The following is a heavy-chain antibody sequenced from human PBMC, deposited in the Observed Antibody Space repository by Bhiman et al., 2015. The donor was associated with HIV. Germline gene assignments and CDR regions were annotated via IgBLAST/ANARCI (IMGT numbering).Heavy chain of an antibody. CDR3: AKSYWSLTNGFDH. CDR2: ISWNSDTI. CDR1: GFIFDDYA. V-gene: IGHV3-9*01. Sequence: EVQLVESGGGLVQPGRSLRLSCAASGFIFDDYAMHWVRQAPGKGLEWVSGISWNSDTIVYADSVKGRFTISRDNAKNSLHLQMNSLRAEDTALYYCAKSYWSLTNGFDHWGPGTLVTVSS. D-gene: IGHD1-1*01. J-gene: IGHJ4*02.